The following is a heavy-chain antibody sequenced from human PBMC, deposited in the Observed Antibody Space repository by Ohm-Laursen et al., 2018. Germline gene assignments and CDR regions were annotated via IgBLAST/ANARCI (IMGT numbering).Heavy chain of an antibody. CDR2: IYYSGST. CDR1: GGSISSYY. CDR3: ARGGGYCSSTSCYFWFNP. V-gene: IGHV4-59*01. J-gene: IGHJ5*02. Sequence: SQTLPLTCTVSGGSISSYYWSWIRQPPGKGLEWIGYIYYSGSTNYNPSLKSRVTISVDTSKNQFSLKLSSVTAADTAVYYCARGGGYCSSTSCYFWFNPWGQGTLVTVSS. D-gene: IGHD2-2*01.